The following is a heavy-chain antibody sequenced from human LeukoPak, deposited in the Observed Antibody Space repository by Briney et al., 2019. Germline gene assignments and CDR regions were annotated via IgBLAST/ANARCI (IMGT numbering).Heavy chain of an antibody. D-gene: IGHD3-10*01. V-gene: IGHV3-23*01. Sequence: GGSLRLSLAASGLGFSGQALTWVRKAPGKGLEGSSGMSGSGDHIYYADSVKGRFTISRDNSRDTLYLQMNRLRAEDTAIYYCAKVPGDHIGSGRSGYWGQGTLVTVSS. CDR2: MSGSGDHI. CDR3: AKVPGDHIGSGRSGY. CDR1: GLGFSGQA. J-gene: IGHJ4*02.